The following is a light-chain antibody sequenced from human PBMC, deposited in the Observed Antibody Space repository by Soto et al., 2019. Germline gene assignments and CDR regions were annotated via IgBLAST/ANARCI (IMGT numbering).Light chain of an antibody. CDR3: QQSYSNTRRT. CDR1: ESISIY. J-gene: IGKJ1*01. CDR2: TAS. Sequence: DIQMTQSPSSLSASVGARVTITCRASESISIYLNWYQQKPGKAPNLLIYTASSLQSGVPSRFSGSGSGTDFTLTINSLQPEDFATYYCQQSYSNTRRTFGQGTKVEIK. V-gene: IGKV1-39*01.